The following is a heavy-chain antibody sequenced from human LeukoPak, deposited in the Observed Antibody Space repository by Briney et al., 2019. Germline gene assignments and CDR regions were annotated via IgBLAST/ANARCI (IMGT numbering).Heavy chain of an antibody. Sequence: ASVKVSCKASGGTFSSYYMHWVRQAPGQGLEWMGRINPNSGGTNYAQKFQGRVTMTRDTSISTAYMELSRLRSDDTAVYYCARVDSGGAFDIWGQGTMVTVSS. CDR3: ARVDSGGAFDI. CDR2: INPNSGGT. CDR1: GGTFSSYY. J-gene: IGHJ3*02. D-gene: IGHD6-25*01. V-gene: IGHV1-2*06.